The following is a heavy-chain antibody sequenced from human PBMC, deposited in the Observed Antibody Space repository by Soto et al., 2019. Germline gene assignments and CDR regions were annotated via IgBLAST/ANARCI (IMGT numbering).Heavy chain of an antibody. D-gene: IGHD3-10*01. CDR3: ARSRTYYYGSGSYYRTYYFDY. Sequence: SETLSLTCTVSGGSISSYYWSWIRQPPGKGLEWIGYIYYSGSTNYNPSLKSRVTISVDTSKNQFSLKLSSVTAADTAVYYCARSRTYYYGSGSYYRTYYFDYWGQGPLVT. CDR2: IYYSGST. J-gene: IGHJ4*02. CDR1: GGSISSYY. V-gene: IGHV4-59*08.